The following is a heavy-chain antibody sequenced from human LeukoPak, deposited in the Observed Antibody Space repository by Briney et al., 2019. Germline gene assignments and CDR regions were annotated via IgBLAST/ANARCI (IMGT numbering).Heavy chain of an antibody. J-gene: IGHJ4*02. D-gene: IGHD6-13*01. V-gene: IGHV3-7*03. Sequence: LTGGSLRLSCTASGFTFNDYYMSWIRQAPGKGLEWVASIKHDGGEKFYVDSVKGRFTISRDDAKDSLFLQMNSLRAEDTAVYYCARDRDSSGSWEVNFDHWGQGTLVTVSS. CDR2: IKHDGGEK. CDR3: ARDRDSSGSWEVNFDH. CDR1: GFTFNDYY.